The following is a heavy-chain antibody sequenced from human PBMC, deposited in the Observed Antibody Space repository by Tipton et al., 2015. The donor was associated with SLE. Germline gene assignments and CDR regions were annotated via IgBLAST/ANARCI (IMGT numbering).Heavy chain of an antibody. CDR2: INHSGST. CDR1: GGSFSGYY. V-gene: IGHV4-34*01. J-gene: IGHJ4*02. Sequence: LRLSCAVYGGSFSGYYWSWIRQPPGKGLEWIGEINHSGSTNYNPSLKSRVTISVDTSKNQFSLKLNSVTAADTAVYYCARGTVNLLGLEADWGQGTLVTVSS. CDR3: ARGTVNLLGLEAD. D-gene: IGHD2-15*01.